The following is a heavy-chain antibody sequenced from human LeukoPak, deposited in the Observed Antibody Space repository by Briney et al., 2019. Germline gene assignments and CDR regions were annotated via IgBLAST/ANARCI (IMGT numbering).Heavy chain of an antibody. D-gene: IGHD3-10*01. J-gene: IGHJ4*02. CDR3: AKVHPHGSGSSGY. CDR1: GFTFSSYG. Sequence: GGSLRLSCAASGFTFSSYGMHWVRQAPGKGLEWVAFIRYDGSNKYYADSVKGRFTISRDNSKNTLYLQMNSLRAEDTAVYYCAKVHPHGSGSSGYWGQGTLVTVSS. V-gene: IGHV3-30*02. CDR2: IRYDGSNK.